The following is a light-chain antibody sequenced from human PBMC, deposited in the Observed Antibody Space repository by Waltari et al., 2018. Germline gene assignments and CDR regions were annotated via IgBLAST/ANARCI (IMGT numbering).Light chain of an antibody. CDR1: SSNVEGNA. J-gene: IGLJ3*02. Sequence: QSVLTQPPSASGTPGQRVTISCLGSSSNVEGNAVSLFQQRPGTAPKLRIYTNDQRPSGVPDRFSGSKSGTSASLAISGLQSEDEAVYYCAAWDDSLNVWLFGGGTKVTAL. V-gene: IGLV1-44*01. CDR3: AAWDDSLNVWL. CDR2: TND.